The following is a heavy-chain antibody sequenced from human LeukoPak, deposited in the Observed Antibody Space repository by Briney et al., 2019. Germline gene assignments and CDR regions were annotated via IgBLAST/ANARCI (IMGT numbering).Heavy chain of an antibody. J-gene: IGHJ4*02. CDR1: GDSIRNYY. CDR3: ASSLYSYGSYYFDY. CDR2: IYYSGST. V-gene: IGHV4-59*01. D-gene: IGHD5-18*01. Sequence: SETLSLTCSVSGDSIRNYYWSWIRQPPGKGLEWIGYIYYSGSTNYNPSLKSRVTISVDTSKNQFSLKLSSVTAADTAVYYCASSLYSYGSYYFDYWGQGTLVTVSS.